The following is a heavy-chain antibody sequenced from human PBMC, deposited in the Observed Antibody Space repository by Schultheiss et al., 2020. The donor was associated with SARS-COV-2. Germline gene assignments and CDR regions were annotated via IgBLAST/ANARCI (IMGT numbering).Heavy chain of an antibody. CDR2: IYYSGST. CDR3: ATSPYEPGGGDDAFDI. V-gene: IGHV4-59*01. J-gene: IGHJ3*02. Sequence: SETLSLTCTVSGYSISSYYWSWIRQPAGKGLEWIGYIYYSGSTNYNPSLKSRVTISVDTSKNQFSLKLSSVTAADTAVYYCATSPYEPGGGDDAFDIWGQGTMVTVSS. CDR1: GYSISSYY. D-gene: IGHD3-16*01.